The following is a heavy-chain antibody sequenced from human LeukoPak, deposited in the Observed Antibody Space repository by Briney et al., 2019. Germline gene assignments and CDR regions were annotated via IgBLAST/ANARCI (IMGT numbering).Heavy chain of an antibody. Sequence: TSETLSLTCAVYGGSFSGYYWSWIRQPPGKGLEWIGEINHSGSTNYNPSLKSRVTISVDTSKNQFSLKLSSVTAADTAVYYCARLLRRLGYFDYWGQGTLVTVSS. CDR2: INHSGST. CDR1: GGSFSGYY. V-gene: IGHV4-34*01. D-gene: IGHD1-26*01. J-gene: IGHJ4*02. CDR3: ARLLRRLGYFDY.